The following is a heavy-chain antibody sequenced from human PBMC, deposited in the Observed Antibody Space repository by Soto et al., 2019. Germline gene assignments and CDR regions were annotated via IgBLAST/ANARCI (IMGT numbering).Heavy chain of an antibody. J-gene: IGHJ4*02. Sequence: QVQLVQSGAEVKKPGSSVKVSCKASGGTFSSYAISWVRQAPGQGLEWMGGIIPIFGTADYAEKFQGRVTITADESTSTGNTEMSSVRSVDTVLYYCASHYDSGGYYYRGLDHRVQGTLVTVSS. CDR3: ASHYDSGGYYYRGLDH. CDR1: GGTFSSYA. V-gene: IGHV1-69*12. CDR2: IIPIFGTA. D-gene: IGHD3-22*01.